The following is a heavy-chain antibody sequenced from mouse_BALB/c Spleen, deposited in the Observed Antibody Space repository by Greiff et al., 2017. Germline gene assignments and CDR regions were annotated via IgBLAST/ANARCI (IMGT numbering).Heavy chain of an antibody. CDR2: IYPYTGGN. D-gene: IGHD1-1*01. J-gene: IGHJ4*01. Sequence: EVQLQQSGPELVKPGASVKISCKASGYTFTDYNIHWVKQSHGKSLEWIRYIYPYTGGNDYNQKFKSKATLTVDNSSSTAYMELRSLTSEDTAVYYCARSVQRTGLDAMDYWGQGTSVTVAS. CDR3: ARSVQRTGLDAMDY. V-gene: IGHV1S29*02. CDR1: GYTFTDYN.